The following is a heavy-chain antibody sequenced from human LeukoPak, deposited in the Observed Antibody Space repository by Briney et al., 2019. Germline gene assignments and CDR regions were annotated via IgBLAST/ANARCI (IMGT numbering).Heavy chain of an antibody. CDR1: GFTFSDYY. Sequence: GGSLRLSCAASGFTFSDYYMSWIRQAPGKGPEWVSYISSSGSTIYYADSVKGRFTISRDNSKNTLYLQMNSLRAEDTAVYYCAKEVQTFDYWGQGTLVTVSS. CDR2: ISSSGSTI. V-gene: IGHV3-11*01. CDR3: AKEVQTFDY. J-gene: IGHJ4*02.